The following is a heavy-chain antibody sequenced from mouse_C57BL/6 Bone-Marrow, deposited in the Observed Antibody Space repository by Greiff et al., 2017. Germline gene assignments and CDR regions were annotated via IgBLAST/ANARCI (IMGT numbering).Heavy chain of an antibody. D-gene: IGHD2-4*01. J-gene: IGHJ3*01. CDR2: ISDGGSYT. V-gene: IGHV5-4*01. CDR1: GFTFSSYA. Sequence: EVKLMESGGGLVKPGGSLKLSCAASGFTFSSYAMSWVRQTPEKRLEWVATISDGGSYTYYPDNVKGRFTISRDNAKNNLYLQMSHLKSEDTAMYYCARESPIYYEYDVWFAYWGQGTLVTVSA. CDR3: ARESPIYYEYDVWFAY.